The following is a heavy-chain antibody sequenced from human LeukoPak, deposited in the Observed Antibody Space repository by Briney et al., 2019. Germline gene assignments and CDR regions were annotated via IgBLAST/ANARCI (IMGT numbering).Heavy chain of an antibody. J-gene: IGHJ6*03. CDR2: IYYSGST. Sequence: PSETLSLTCTVSGGSISSYYWSWIRQPPGKGLEYIGYIYYSGSTNYNPSLKSRVTISVDTSKNQFSLKLSSVTAADTAEYYCARESHYSNYYYYYMDVWGKGTTVTVSS. CDR1: GGSISSYY. V-gene: IGHV4-59*01. CDR3: ARESHYSNYYYYYMDV. D-gene: IGHD4-11*01.